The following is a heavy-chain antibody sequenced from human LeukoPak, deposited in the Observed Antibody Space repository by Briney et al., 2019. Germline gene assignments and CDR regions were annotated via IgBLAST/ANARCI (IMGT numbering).Heavy chain of an antibody. D-gene: IGHD4-23*01. CDR1: GFTFSSYE. J-gene: IGHJ4*02. CDR2: ISSSSSTI. V-gene: IGHV3-48*03. Sequence: GGSLRLSCAASGFTFSSYEMNWVRQAPGKGLEWVSYISSSSSTIYYADSVKGRFTISRDNAKNSLYLQMNSLRAEDTSVYYCATSSYGGNFGLFDYWGQGILVTVSS. CDR3: ATSSYGGNFGLFDY.